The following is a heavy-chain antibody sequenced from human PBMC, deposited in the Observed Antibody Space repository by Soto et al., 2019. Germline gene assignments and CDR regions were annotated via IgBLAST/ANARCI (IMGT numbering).Heavy chain of an antibody. V-gene: IGHV1-8*01. J-gene: IGHJ5*02. CDR1: GYTFTTYD. CDR3: ARAVRGTP. CDR2: MNPESSNT. Sequence: QVQVQQSGAEVKKPGATLKVSCKVSGYTFTTYDITWVRQAPGKGLEWMGWMNPESSNTGFAKKFHSRLTMTRNTSMNTAIMEMSSLMSEDMTVYDCARAVRGTPWGQRTLVTV. D-gene: IGHD1-26*01.